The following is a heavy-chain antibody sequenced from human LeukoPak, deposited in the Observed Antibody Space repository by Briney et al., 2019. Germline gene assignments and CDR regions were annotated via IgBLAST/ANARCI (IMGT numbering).Heavy chain of an antibody. CDR1: GYTFTGYY. J-gene: IGHJ4*02. CDR2: INPNSGGT. Sequence: ASVTVSFTASGYTFTGYYMHWVRQAPGQGLEWMGWINPNSGGTNYAQKFQGWVTMTRDTSISTAYMELSRLRSDDTAVYYCARTDYGDYSFDYWGQGTLVTVSS. D-gene: IGHD4-17*01. CDR3: ARTDYGDYSFDY. V-gene: IGHV1-2*04.